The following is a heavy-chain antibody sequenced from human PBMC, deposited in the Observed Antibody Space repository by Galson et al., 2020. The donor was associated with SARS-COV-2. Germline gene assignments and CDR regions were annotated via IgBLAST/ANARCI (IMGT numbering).Heavy chain of an antibody. CDR3: TGHVEATSGYPY. J-gene: IGHJ4*02. CDR1: GFTFSGSA. CDR2: IRSKANGYAT. Sequence: TGGSLRLSCAASGFTFSGSAVHWVRQASGKGLEWVGRIRSKANGYATAYAASVKGRFTISRDDSKNRAYLQMNSLKAEDTAMYYCTGHVEATSGYPYWGQGTLVTVSA. D-gene: IGHD3-22*01. V-gene: IGHV3-73*01.